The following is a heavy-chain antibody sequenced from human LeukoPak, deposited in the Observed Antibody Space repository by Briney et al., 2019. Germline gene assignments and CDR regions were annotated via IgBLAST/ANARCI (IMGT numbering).Heavy chain of an antibody. CDR2: IYYSGSA. CDR1: GGSVSSGAYY. V-gene: IGHV4-39*07. D-gene: IGHD5-12*01. J-gene: IGHJ6*03. Sequence: SETLSLTCTVSGGSVSSGAYYWSWIRQPPGKGLEWIGNIYYSGSAYYNPSLKSRVTISVDKSKNQFSLKLSSVTAADTAVYYCARTVSGYDYYYYYYMDVWGKGTTVTVSS. CDR3: ARTVSGYDYYYYYYMDV.